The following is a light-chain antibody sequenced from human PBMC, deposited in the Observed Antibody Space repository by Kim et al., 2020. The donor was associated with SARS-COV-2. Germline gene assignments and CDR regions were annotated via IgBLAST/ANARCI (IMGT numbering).Light chain of an antibody. V-gene: IGLV1-44*01. Sequence: RVTVYCSGSSSNIGSNAVNWYQQLPGTAPKLLIYNNEHRPSGVPDRFSGSKSGTSASLAISGLQSEDEADYYCAAWDDSLNGLVFGGGTQLTVL. CDR1: SSNIGSNA. CDR3: AAWDDSLNGLV. CDR2: NNE. J-gene: IGLJ2*01.